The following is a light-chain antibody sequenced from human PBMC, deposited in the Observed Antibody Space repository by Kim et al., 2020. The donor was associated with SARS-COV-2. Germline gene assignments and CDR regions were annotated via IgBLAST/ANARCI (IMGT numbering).Light chain of an antibody. CDR3: MQALQTPLT. V-gene: IGKV2-28*01. CDR1: KSLLDSTGYDY. Sequence: PASLSCMSSKSLLDSTGYDYLDWYLQKPGQSPNLRIYLGSIRASGVPDRFSGSGSRTDFTLKISRVEAEDVGVYYCMQALQTPLTFGQGTKVDIK. CDR2: LGS. J-gene: IGKJ1*01.